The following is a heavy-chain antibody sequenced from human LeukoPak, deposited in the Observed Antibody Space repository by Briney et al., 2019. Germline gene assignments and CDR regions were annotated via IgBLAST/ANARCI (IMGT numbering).Heavy chain of an antibody. D-gene: IGHD3-10*01. CDR1: GVTFSSYC. Sequence: WGSLSLSCAAYGVTFSSYCRNWVRQPPGKGLEWVGGINHSGSTNYNPSLKSRVTISVNTSKKQFSLKLSSVTGADTAVYYWARSGDDESYGAFDIWGEGTMVTVS. CDR3: ARSGDDESYGAFDI. V-gene: IGHV4-34*01. J-gene: IGHJ3*02. CDR2: INHSGST.